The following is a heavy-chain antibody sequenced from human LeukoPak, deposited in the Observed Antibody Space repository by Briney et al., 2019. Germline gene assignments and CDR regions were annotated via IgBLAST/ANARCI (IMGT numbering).Heavy chain of an antibody. V-gene: IGHV5-51*01. CDR1: GHDFPDYW. CDR2: IFPRDSNT. Sequence: NPGESLKISCRASGHDFPDYWIGWVRQMPGKGLEWMGIIFPRDSNTVYGPSFQGQVTISVDTSISTAYLQWSSLKASDTAIYYCARHGLFGCNDVGCYRSFFCYGMDVWGQGTAVTVSS. J-gene: IGHJ6*02. CDR3: ARHGLFGCNDVGCYRSFFCYGMDV. D-gene: IGHD2-15*01.